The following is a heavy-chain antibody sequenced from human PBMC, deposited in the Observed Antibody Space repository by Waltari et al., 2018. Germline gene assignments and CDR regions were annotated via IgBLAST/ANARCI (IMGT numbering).Heavy chain of an antibody. Sequence: EVQLVESGGGLVKPGGSLRLSCAASGFTFSSYSMNWVRQAPGKGLEWVSSISSSSSYIYYADSVKGRFTISRDNTKNSLYLQMNSLRAEDTAVYYCARDTASVGVYYYGMDVWGQGTTVTVSS. CDR2: ISSSSSYI. CDR3: ARDTASVGVYYYGMDV. J-gene: IGHJ6*02. CDR1: GFTFSSYS. D-gene: IGHD5-18*01. V-gene: IGHV3-21*01.